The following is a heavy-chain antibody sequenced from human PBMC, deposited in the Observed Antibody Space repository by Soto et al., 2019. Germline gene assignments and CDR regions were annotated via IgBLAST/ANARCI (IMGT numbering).Heavy chain of an antibody. Sequence: GGSLRLSCAASGFTFSSYSMNWVRQAPGKGLEWVSYISSSSSTIYYADSVKGRFTIPRDNAKNSLYLQMNSLRDEDTAVYYCARVGMAVAGFYAFDYWGQGTLVTVSS. CDR1: GFTFSSYS. CDR3: ARVGMAVAGFYAFDY. CDR2: ISSSSSTI. V-gene: IGHV3-48*02. D-gene: IGHD6-19*01. J-gene: IGHJ4*02.